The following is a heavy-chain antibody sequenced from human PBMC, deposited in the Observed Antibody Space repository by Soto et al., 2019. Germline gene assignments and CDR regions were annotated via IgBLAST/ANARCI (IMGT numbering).Heavy chain of an antibody. D-gene: IGHD3-10*01. CDR2: INTDGSDT. CDR3: VRDRPGSQHYFDF. V-gene: IGHV3-74*01. Sequence: GGSLRLSCAASGFTFSSYAMSWVRQAPGKGLVWVSRINTDGSDTSYADSVKGLFTISRDNAKNLVYLKMNSLRDEDTAVFYCVRDRPGSQHYFDFWGKGNMVTSPQ. CDR1: GFTFSSYA. J-gene: IGHJ4*02.